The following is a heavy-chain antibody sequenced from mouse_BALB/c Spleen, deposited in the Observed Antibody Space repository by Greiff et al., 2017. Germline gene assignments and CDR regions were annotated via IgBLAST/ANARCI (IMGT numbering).Heavy chain of an antibody. CDR1: GYSFTSYW. J-gene: IGHJ4*01. Sequence: VQLQQSGTVLARPGASVKMSCKASGYSFTSYWMHWVQQRPGQGLEWIGAIYPGNSDTSYNQKFKGKAKLTAVTSASTAYMELSSLTNEDSAVYYCTRGGYYGNPYAMDYWGQGTSVTVSS. CDR2: IYPGNSDT. V-gene: IGHV1-5*01. D-gene: IGHD2-1*01. CDR3: TRGGYYGNPYAMDY.